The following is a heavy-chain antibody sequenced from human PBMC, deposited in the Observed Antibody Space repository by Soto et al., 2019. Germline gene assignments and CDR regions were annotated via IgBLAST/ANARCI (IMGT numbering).Heavy chain of an antibody. CDR2: ISGGGGAT. CDR1: RFTYSNYA. D-gene: IGHD6-19*01. J-gene: IGHJ4*02. Sequence: GGSLRLSCVASRFTYSNYAMTGVRQAPGKRLEWVSGISGGGGATYYADAVKGRFTISRDNSKNTLYLQMNSLRAEDTAIYYCAKSFGGWYLYYFDYWGQGTQVTVSS. V-gene: IGHV3-23*01. CDR3: AKSFGGWYLYYFDY.